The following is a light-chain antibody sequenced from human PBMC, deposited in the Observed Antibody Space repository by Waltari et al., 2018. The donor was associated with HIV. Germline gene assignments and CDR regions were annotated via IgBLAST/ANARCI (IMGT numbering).Light chain of an antibody. Sequence: EIVMTQSPATLSVSPGERATLSCRASQSVSSNLAWYQQKPGQAPRLLIYGASTRATGIPARFSGSGSETDFTLTVSGLQSEDSAVYYCQQYNNWPLMYTFGQGTKLDIK. J-gene: IGKJ2*01. CDR3: QQYNNWPLMYT. CDR2: GAS. V-gene: IGKV3-15*01. CDR1: QSVSSN.